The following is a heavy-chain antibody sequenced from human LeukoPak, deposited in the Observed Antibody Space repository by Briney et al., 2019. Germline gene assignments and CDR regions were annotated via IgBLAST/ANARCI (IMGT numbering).Heavy chain of an antibody. CDR1: GFTFDDYA. D-gene: IGHD6-6*01. Sequence: GGSLRLSCAASGFTFDDYAMHWVRQAPGKGLEWVSGISWNSGSIGYADSVKGRFTISRDNAKNSLYLQMNRLRAEDMALYYCAKDIGSSSSFDAFDIWGQGTMVTVSS. CDR3: AKDIGSSSSFDAFDI. V-gene: IGHV3-9*03. J-gene: IGHJ3*02. CDR2: ISWNSGSI.